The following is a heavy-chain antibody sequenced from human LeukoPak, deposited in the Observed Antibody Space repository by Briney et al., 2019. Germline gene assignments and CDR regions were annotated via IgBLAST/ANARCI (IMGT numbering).Heavy chain of an antibody. J-gene: IGHJ5*02. CDR1: GYTFTGYY. D-gene: IGHD6-13*01. CDR3: ARGGSSSWYNWFDP. CDR2: INPNSGGT. Sequence: ASVKVSCKASGYTFTGYYMHWVRQAPGQGLEWMGWINPNSGGTNYAQKFQGRVTITRNTSISTAYMELSSLRSEDTAVYYCARGGSSSWYNWFDPWGQGTLVTVSS. V-gene: IGHV1-2*02.